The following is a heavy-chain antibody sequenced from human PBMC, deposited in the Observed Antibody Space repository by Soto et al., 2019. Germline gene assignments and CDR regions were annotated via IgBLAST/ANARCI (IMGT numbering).Heavy chain of an antibody. CDR1: GYTFTSYG. V-gene: IGHV1-18*01. CDR2: ISAYNGNT. D-gene: IGHD1-7*01. Sequence: QVQLVQSGAEVKKPGASVTVSCKASGYTFTSYGISWVRQAPGQGLEWMGWISAYNGNTNYAQKLQGRVTMTTDTSTSTAYMELRSLRSDDTAVYYCARDAAELGYYYYGMDVWGQGTTVTVSS. CDR3: ARDAAELGYYYYGMDV. J-gene: IGHJ6*02.